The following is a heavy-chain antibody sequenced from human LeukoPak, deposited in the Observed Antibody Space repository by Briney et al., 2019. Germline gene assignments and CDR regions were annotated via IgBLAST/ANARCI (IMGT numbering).Heavy chain of an antibody. J-gene: IGHJ4*02. CDR2: IYYSGST. V-gene: IGHV4-39*01. D-gene: IGHD2-2*01. CDR1: GGSISSNSYY. CDR3: AGLYCSSTSCWGYFDY. Sequence: SETLSLTCTVSGGSISSNSYYWGWIRQPPGKGLEWIGSIYYSGSTYYNPSLKSRVTISVDTSKNQFSLKLSSVTAADTAVYYCAGLYCSSTSCWGYFDYWGQGTLVTVSS.